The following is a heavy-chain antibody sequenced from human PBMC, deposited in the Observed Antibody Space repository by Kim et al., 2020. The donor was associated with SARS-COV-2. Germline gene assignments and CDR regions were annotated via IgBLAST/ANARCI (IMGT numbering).Heavy chain of an antibody. J-gene: IGHJ5*02. V-gene: IGHV4-4*08. Sequence: SETLSLTCTVSGGSMSGYYWSWIRQSPGNALEWFGYIYSTGTTYYNPSLRSRVTMSIDTSKNQFSLTLNSVTAADTAVYYCARAPRERWFDPWGHGTLVTVSS. CDR1: GGSMSGYY. CDR3: ARAPRERWFDP. D-gene: IGHD1-26*01. CDR2: IYSTGTT.